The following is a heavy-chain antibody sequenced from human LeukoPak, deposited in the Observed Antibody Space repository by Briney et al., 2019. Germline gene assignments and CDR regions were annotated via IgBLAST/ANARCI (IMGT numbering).Heavy chain of an antibody. CDR2: IRYDGSNQ. CDR1: GFTFSSYA. V-gene: IGHV3-30*02. D-gene: IGHD5-18*01. CDR3: ARGYGESHFDY. J-gene: IGHJ4*02. Sequence: GGSLRLSCAASGFTFSSYAMSWVRQAPGKGLEWVSFIRYDGSNQYYADSVKGRFTISRDNSKNTLYLQMNSLKPEDTAVYFCARGYGESHFDYWGQGTLVTVSS.